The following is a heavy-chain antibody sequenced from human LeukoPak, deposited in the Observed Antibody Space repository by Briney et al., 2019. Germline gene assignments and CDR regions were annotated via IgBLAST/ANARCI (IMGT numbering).Heavy chain of an antibody. CDR1: GYTFTSYD. Sequence: ASVKVSCKASGYTFTSYDINWVRQATGQGLEWMGWMNPNSGNTGYAQKFQGRVTITRNTSISTAYMELRSLRSDDTAVYYCARGSHRLYDYVWGTYESKDYWGQGTLVTVSS. D-gene: IGHD3-16*01. CDR2: MNPNSGNT. J-gene: IGHJ4*02. V-gene: IGHV1-8*03. CDR3: ARGSHRLYDYVWGTYESKDY.